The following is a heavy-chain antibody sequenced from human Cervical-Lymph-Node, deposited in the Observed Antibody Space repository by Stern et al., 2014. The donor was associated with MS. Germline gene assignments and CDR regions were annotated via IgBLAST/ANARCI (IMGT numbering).Heavy chain of an antibody. CDR2: ISWNSGSI. CDR1: GFTFDDYA. D-gene: IGHD1-1*01. J-gene: IGHJ3*02. Sequence: EVQLEESGGGLVQPGRSLRLSCAASGFTFDDYAMHWVRQAPGKGLEWVSGISWNSGSIGYADSVKGRFTISRDNAKNSLYLQMNSLRAEDTALYYCAKVISRGDAFDIWGQGTMVTVSS. CDR3: AKVISRGDAFDI. V-gene: IGHV3-9*01.